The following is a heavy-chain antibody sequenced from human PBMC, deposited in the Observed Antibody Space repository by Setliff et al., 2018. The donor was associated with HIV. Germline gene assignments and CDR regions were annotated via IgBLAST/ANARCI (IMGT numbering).Heavy chain of an antibody. J-gene: IGHJ4*02. D-gene: IGHD5-12*01. CDR3: ARGSKRWLQFDFFDY. V-gene: IGHV1-3*03. Sequence: ASVKVSCKASGYTFTNYGISWVRQAPGQGLEWMGWINVGNGNTRYSREFEGRVTITRDTSASTVHLELTSLRSEDMAVYYCARGSKRWLQFDFFDYWGQGTLVTVSS. CDR1: GYTFTNYG. CDR2: INVGNGNT.